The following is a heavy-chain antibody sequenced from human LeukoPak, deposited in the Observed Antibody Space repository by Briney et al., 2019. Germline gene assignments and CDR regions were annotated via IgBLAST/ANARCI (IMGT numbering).Heavy chain of an antibody. CDR3: ARDRDYYDSSGYGYFDH. CDR2: INPSGGST. CDR1: GYTFTSYY. D-gene: IGHD3-22*01. Sequence: GASVKVSCKASGYTFTSYYMHWVRQAPGQGLEWMGIINPSGGSTSYAQKFQGRVTMTRDTSTSTVYMELSSLRSEDTAVYYCARDRDYYDSSGYGYFDHWGQGTLVTVSS. V-gene: IGHV1-46*01. J-gene: IGHJ4*02.